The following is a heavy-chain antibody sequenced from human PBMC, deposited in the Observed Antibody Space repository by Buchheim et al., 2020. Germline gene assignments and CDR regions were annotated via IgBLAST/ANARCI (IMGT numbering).Heavy chain of an antibody. J-gene: IGHJ4*02. V-gene: IGHV4-59*01. CDR2: VHYSGST. Sequence: QVQLQESGPGLVKPSETLSLTCTVSGGSISTYFWNWIRQPPGKGLEWITYVHYSGSTDSNPSLKSRVTTSVDTSKNKFSLNLISVTAADTAVYYCVRGNPETASYYFDSWGQGTL. CDR3: VRGNPETASYYFDS. CDR1: GGSISTYF. D-gene: IGHD2-21*02.